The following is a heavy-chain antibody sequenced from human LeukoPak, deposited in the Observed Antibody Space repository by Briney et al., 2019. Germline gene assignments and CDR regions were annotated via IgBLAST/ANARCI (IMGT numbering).Heavy chain of an antibody. J-gene: IGHJ4*02. CDR3: AKDRPNRAAAGTWYFDY. D-gene: IGHD6-13*01. CDR1: GFTFSSYA. Sequence: PGGSLRLSCAASGFTFSSYAMSWVRQAPGKGLEWVSAISGSGGSTYYADSVKGRFTISRDNSKNTLYLQMNSLRAEDTAVYYCAKDRPNRAAAGTWYFDYWGQGTLVTVSS. V-gene: IGHV3-23*01. CDR2: ISGSGGST.